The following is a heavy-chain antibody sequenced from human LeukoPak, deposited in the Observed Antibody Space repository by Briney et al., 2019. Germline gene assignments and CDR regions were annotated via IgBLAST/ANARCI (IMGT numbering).Heavy chain of an antibody. V-gene: IGHV3-30*18. Sequence: GGSLRLSCAASGFTFSSYGMHWVRQAPGKGLEWVAVISYDGSNKYYADSVKGRFTISRDNSKNTLYLQMNSPRAEDTAVYYCAKDYYGSGQSFDYWGQGTLVTVSS. CDR2: ISYDGSNK. CDR3: AKDYYGSGQSFDY. D-gene: IGHD3-10*01. CDR1: GFTFSSYG. J-gene: IGHJ4*02.